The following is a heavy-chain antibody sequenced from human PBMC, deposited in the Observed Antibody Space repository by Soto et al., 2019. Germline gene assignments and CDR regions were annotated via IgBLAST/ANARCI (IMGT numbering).Heavy chain of an antibody. Sequence: PGGSLRLSCAASGFTFSSYWMSWVRQAPGKGLEWVSGIRGDGGSTYYADSVEGRFTISRDNSKNTLYLQMNSLRAEDTAVYYCAKNTFFDYWGQGPLVTVSS. CDR2: IRGDGGST. J-gene: IGHJ4*02. V-gene: IGHV3-23*01. CDR3: AKNTFFDY. CDR1: GFTFSSYW.